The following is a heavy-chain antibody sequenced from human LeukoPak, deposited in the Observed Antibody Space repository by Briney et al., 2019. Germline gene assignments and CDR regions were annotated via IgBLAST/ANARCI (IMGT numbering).Heavy chain of an antibody. J-gene: IGHJ5*02. V-gene: IGHV4-39*07. CDR3: ARDLGKQWLADSCWFDP. D-gene: IGHD6-19*01. Sequence: PSETLSLTCTVSGGSISSSTYYWGCIRQPPGKGLECIGGIYYSGSTYYNPSLKSRVTISVDTSKNQFSLKLSSVTAADTAVYYCARDLGKQWLADSCWFDPWGQGTLVTVSS. CDR1: GGSISSSTYY. CDR2: IYYSGST.